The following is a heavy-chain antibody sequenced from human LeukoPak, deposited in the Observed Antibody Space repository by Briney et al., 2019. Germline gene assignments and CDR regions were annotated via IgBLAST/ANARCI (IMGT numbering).Heavy chain of an antibody. J-gene: IGHJ4*02. V-gene: IGHV4-34*01. Sequence: PSETLSLTCAVYGGSFSGYYWSWIRQPPGKGLEWIGEINHSGSTNYNPSLKSRVTISVDTSKNQFSLKLSSVTAADTAVYYCASPYCSSTSCCPDYWGQGTLVTVSS. CDR3: ASPYCSSTSCCPDY. D-gene: IGHD2-2*01. CDR1: GGSFSGYY. CDR2: INHSGST.